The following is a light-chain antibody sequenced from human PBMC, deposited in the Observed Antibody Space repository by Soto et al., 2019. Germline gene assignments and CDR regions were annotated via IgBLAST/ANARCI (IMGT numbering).Light chain of an antibody. CDR2: KAS. CDR3: QQYNSYSWT. CDR1: QSISSW. V-gene: IGKV1-5*03. J-gene: IGKJ1*01. Sequence: IQMTQSPSTLSASVGDRVTITCRASQSISSWLAWYQQKPGKAPKLLIYKASSLESGVPSRFSGSGSRTEFTLTISSLQPDDFATYYCQQYNSYSWTFGQGTKVDIK.